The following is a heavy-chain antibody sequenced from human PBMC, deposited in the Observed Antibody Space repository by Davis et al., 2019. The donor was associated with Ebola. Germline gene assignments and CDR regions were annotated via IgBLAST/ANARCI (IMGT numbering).Heavy chain of an antibody. CDR1: RFTFSDYS. CDR2: ISGGSGAI. Sequence: GESLKISCAASRFTFSDYSMNWVRQAPGKGLEWVSYISGGSGAIYYAASVKGRFTISRDNAKKSLYPQMNSLRVEDTAIYYCTRDRAYKCFDLWGQGTLVTVSS. CDR3: TRDRAYKCFDL. J-gene: IGHJ5*02. V-gene: IGHV3-48*04.